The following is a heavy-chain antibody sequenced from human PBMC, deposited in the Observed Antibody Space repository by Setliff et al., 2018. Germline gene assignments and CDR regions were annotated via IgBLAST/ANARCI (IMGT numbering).Heavy chain of an antibody. J-gene: IGHJ4*02. CDR1: GDSMNDNH. CDR2: IYTSGGT. D-gene: IGHD6-25*01. CDR3: ARGVSGVSWTPRY. Sequence: SETLSLTCTVSGDSMNDNHWTWMRQPPGKGLEWIGYIYTSGGTSYNPSLKSRVTISVDMTENQFSLILRSVVAADTAVYYCARGVSGVSWTPRYWGRGTLVTVSS. V-gene: IGHV4-4*08.